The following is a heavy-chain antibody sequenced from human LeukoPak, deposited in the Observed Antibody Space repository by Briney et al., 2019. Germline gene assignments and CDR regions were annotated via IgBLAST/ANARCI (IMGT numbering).Heavy chain of an antibody. Sequence: PSETLSLTCAVYGGSFSGYYWSWIRQPPGKGLEWIGEINHSGSTNYNPSLKSRVTISVDTSKNQFSLKLSSVTAADTAVYYCARDVGVVVPAAIVRWFDPWGQGTLVTVSS. CDR3: ARDVGVVVPAAIVRWFDP. J-gene: IGHJ5*02. CDR2: INHSGST. CDR1: GGSFSGYY. V-gene: IGHV4-34*01. D-gene: IGHD2-2*02.